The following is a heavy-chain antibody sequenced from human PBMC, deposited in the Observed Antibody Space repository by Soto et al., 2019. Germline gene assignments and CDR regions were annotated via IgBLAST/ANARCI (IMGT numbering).Heavy chain of an antibody. V-gene: IGHV4-61*01. CDR2: IYYSGST. Sequence: QVQLQESGPGLVKPSETLSLTCTVSGGSVSSGSYYWSWIRQPPGKGLEWIGYIYYSGSTNYNPSLKSRVTISVDTSKNQFSLKLSSVTAADTAVYYCARDHRRGWSDPWGQGTLVTVSS. CDR3: ARDHRRGWSDP. D-gene: IGHD1-26*01. CDR1: GGSVSSGSYY. J-gene: IGHJ5*02.